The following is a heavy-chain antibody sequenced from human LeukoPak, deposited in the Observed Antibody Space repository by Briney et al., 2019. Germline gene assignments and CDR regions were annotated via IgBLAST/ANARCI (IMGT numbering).Heavy chain of an antibody. CDR3: ARAMIPSGHQGY. D-gene: IGHD3-22*01. J-gene: IGHJ4*02. V-gene: IGHV3-23*01. CDR1: GFTFSSYA. CDR2: ISGSGGST. Sequence: PGGSLSLSCAASGFTFSSYAMSWVRQAPGKGLEWVSAISGSGGSTYYADSVKGRFTISRDNSKNTLYLQMNSLRAEDTAVYYCARAMIPSGHQGYWGQGTLVTVSS.